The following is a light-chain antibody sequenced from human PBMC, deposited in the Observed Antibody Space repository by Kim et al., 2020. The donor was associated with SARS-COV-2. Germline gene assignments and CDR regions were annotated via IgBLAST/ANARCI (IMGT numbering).Light chain of an antibody. CDR2: GAS. CDR3: QQYGTSPWT. V-gene: IGKV3-20*01. J-gene: IGKJ1*01. Sequence: PAERTTLSCRASQSVGSNSLAWYQRKPGQAPGLLISGASTRATGIPDRFSGSGSATDFTLTISRLEPEDFAVYYCQQYGTSPWTFGQGTKVDIK. CDR1: QSVGSNS.